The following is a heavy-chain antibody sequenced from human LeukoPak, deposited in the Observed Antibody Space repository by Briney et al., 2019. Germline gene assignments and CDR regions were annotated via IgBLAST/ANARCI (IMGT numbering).Heavy chain of an antibody. CDR2: IIPILGIA. Sequence: SLNVSSKASGGTFTIYAVSWVRHAPGQGLGWMGRIIPILGIANYAQKFQGRVTITADKSTSTAYMELSSLRSEDTAVYYCARSMVLHFDWLPDCYYYYGMDVWGQGTTVTVSS. D-gene: IGHD3-9*01. CDR3: ARSMVLHFDWLPDCYYYYGMDV. V-gene: IGHV1-69*04. CDR1: GGTFTIYA. J-gene: IGHJ6*02.